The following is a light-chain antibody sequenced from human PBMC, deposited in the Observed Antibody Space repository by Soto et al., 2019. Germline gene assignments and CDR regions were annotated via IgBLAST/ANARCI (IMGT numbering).Light chain of an antibody. V-gene: IGKV3-11*01. J-gene: IGKJ3*01. Sequence: DIVLTQSPATLSLSPGERATLSCRASQSVSRDFAWYQQKPGQAPRLLIYDASNRATGIPARFSGSGSGTDFTLTISSLQPEDFAVYYCQHRHNFGPGTKVDFK. CDR3: QHRHN. CDR2: DAS. CDR1: QSVSRD.